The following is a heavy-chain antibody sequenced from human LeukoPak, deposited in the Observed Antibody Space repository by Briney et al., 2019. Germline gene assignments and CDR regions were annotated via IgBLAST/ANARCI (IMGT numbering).Heavy chain of an antibody. CDR3: ARLRRDQLLRV. CDR2: IYYSGST. Sequence: KTSETLSLTCSVSGGSISSSSHYWDWIRQPPGEGLEWIGSIYYSGSTYYNPSLKSRVTISVDTSKNQFSLKLSSVTAADTAVYYCARLRRDQLLRVWGQGTLVTVSS. CDR1: GGSISSSSHY. D-gene: IGHD2-2*01. V-gene: IGHV4-39*01. J-gene: IGHJ4*02.